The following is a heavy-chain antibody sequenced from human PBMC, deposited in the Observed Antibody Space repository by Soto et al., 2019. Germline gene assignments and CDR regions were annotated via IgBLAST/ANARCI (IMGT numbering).Heavy chain of an antibody. D-gene: IGHD3-10*01. Sequence: SETLSLTCTVSCGSISSSSYYWGWIRQPPGKGLEWIGSIYYSGSTYYNPSLKSRVTISVDTSKNQFSLKLSSVTAADTAVYYCARHKWGANYYRSGSYYIVGWFDPWGQGTLVT. V-gene: IGHV4-39*01. CDR2: IYYSGST. CDR3: ARHKWGANYYRSGSYYIVGWFDP. CDR1: CGSISSSSYY. J-gene: IGHJ5*02.